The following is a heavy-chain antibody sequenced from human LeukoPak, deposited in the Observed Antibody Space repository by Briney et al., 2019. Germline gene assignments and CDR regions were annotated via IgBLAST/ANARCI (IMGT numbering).Heavy chain of an antibody. J-gene: IGHJ4*02. CDR3: ARDQRSSSVGDFDY. CDR1: GFTFSSYA. V-gene: IGHV3-23*01. D-gene: IGHD6-13*01. Sequence: PGGSLRLSCAASGFTFSSYAISWVRQTPGKGLEWVSVISGSGDSTYYADSVKGRFTISRDNAKNSLYLQMNSLRAEDTAVYYCARDQRSSSVGDFDYWGQGTLVTVSS. CDR2: ISGSGDST.